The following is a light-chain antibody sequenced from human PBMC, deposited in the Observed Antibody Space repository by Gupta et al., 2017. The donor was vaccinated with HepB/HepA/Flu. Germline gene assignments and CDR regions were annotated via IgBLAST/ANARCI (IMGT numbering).Light chain of an antibody. V-gene: IGKV3-20*01. Sequence: EIVLTQSPGSLSLSPGERVTLSCKASQSVSSDHLAWYQQKTGQAPRLIIYGAFNRATGIPDTFSGSGYGKDFTLTSSRLEHEDFAVYYWQQYGSSYTFGQGTKLEIK. CDR1: QSVSSDH. CDR3: QQYGSSYT. J-gene: IGKJ2*01. CDR2: GAF.